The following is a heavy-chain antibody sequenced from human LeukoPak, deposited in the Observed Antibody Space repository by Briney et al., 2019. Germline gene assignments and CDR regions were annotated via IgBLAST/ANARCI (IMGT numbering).Heavy chain of an antibody. CDR1: GYTFTGYY. V-gene: IGHV1-2*02. CDR2: INPNSGGT. Sequence: ASVKVSCKASGYTFTGYYIHWVRQAPGQGLEWMGWINPNSGGTNYAQKFQGRVTMTRDTSISTAYMELSSLRSDDTAVYYCASARKGGGSWDYGMDVWGQGATVTVSS. CDR3: ASARKGGGSWDYGMDV. D-gene: IGHD1-14*01. J-gene: IGHJ6*02.